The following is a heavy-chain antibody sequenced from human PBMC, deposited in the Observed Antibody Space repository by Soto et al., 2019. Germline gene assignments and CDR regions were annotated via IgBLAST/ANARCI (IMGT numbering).Heavy chain of an antibody. Sequence: QVQLVESGGGVVQPGRSLRLSCAASGFTFSSYGMHWVRQAPGKGLEWVAVIWYDGSNKYYADSVKGRFTISRDNSKNTLYLQMNSLRAEDTAVYYCARESYGDDAYYFDYWGQGTLVTVSS. CDR3: ARESYGDDAYYFDY. CDR2: IWYDGSNK. D-gene: IGHD4-17*01. V-gene: IGHV3-33*01. CDR1: GFTFSSYG. J-gene: IGHJ4*02.